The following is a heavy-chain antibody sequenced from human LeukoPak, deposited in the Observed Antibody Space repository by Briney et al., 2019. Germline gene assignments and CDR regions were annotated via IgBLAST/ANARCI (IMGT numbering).Heavy chain of an antibody. V-gene: IGHV3-48*03. CDR2: ISSSGSTI. J-gene: IGHJ4*02. D-gene: IGHD6-13*01. CDR3: ARAGPSSSWHQFDY. CDR1: GFTFSSYE. Sequence: PGGSLRLSCAASGFTFSSYEMNWVRQAPGKGLEWVSYISSSGSTIYYADSVKGRFTISRDNSKNTLYLQMNRLRVEDTAVYYCARAGPSSSWHQFDYWGQGTLVTVSS.